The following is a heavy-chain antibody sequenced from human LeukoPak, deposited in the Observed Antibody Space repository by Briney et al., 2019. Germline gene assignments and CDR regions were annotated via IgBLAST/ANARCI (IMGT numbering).Heavy chain of an antibody. D-gene: IGHD4-11*01. CDR2: ISSSGSTI. CDR3: AREDYSNYYFDY. Sequence: PGRSLRLSCAASGFTFSDYYMSWIRQAPGKGLEWVSYISSSGSTIYYADSVKGRFTISRDNAKNSLYLQMNSLRAEDTAVYYCAREDYSNYYFDYWGQGILVTVSS. J-gene: IGHJ4*02. V-gene: IGHV3-11*01. CDR1: GFTFSDYY.